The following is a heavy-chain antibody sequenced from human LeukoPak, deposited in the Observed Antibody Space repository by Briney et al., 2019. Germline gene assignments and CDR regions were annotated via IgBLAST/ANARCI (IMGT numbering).Heavy chain of an antibody. J-gene: IGHJ4*02. CDR1: GFTFSSYG. CDR3: ARSSPDGGIQICFRLDY. V-gene: IGHV3-33*01. CDR2: IWYDGSNK. Sequence: GGSLRLSCAAPGFTFSSYGMHWFRKAPGKGLEWVAVIWYDGSNKYYADSVKARFTTPRASSKNTLSLQMNSQRAEDTAVYYGARSSPDGGIQICFRLDYWGQGTLVTVSS. D-gene: IGHD5-18*01.